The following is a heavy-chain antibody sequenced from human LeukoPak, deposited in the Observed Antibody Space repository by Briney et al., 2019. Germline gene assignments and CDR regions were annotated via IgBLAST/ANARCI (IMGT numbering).Heavy chain of an antibody. J-gene: IGHJ4*02. CDR2: MNPNSGNT. Sequence: ASVKVSCKASGYTFTSYDINWVRQATGQGLEWMGWMNPNSGNTGYAQKFQGRVTMTRNTSISTAYMELSSLRSEDTAVYYCARADYYDSSGPPPFDYWGQETLVTVSS. CDR3: ARADYYDSSGPPPFDY. CDR1: GYTFTSYD. V-gene: IGHV1-8*01. D-gene: IGHD3-22*01.